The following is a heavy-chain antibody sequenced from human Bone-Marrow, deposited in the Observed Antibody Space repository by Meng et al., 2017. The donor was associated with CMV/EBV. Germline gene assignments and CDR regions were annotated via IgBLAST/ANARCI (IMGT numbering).Heavy chain of an antibody. Sequence: GESLKISCAASGFTFSSSGMHWVRQATGTGLEWVAFIRYDASDRYHADSVRGRFTISRDDSKDTLYLQMNSLTTDDTAVYYCAKDSSNWAFDYWGQGALVTVSS. CDR3: AKDSSNWAFDY. CDR1: GFTFSSSG. V-gene: IGHV3-30*02. CDR2: IRYDASDR. D-gene: IGHD7-27*01. J-gene: IGHJ4*02.